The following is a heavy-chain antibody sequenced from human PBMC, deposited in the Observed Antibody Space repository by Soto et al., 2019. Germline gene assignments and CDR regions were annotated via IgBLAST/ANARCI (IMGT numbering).Heavy chain of an antibody. CDR2: ISAYNGNT. Sequence: ASVKVSCKASGYTFTSYGISWVRQAPGQGLERMGWISAYNGNTNYAQKLQGRVTMTTDTSTSTAYMELRSLRSDDTAVYYCARDRAAAGPFDYWGQGTLVTVSS. CDR1: GYTFTSYG. D-gene: IGHD6-13*01. J-gene: IGHJ4*02. CDR3: ARDRAAAGPFDY. V-gene: IGHV1-18*01.